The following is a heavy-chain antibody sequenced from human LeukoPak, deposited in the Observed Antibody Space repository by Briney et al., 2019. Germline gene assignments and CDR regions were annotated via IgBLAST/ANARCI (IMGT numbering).Heavy chain of an antibody. CDR1: GFTFSDYF. V-gene: IGHV3-11*01. Sequence: GGSLRLSYVTSGFTFSDYFMNWIRQAPGKGPEWLSFINSDGNNIYYRDSVKGRFTISRDNAKNSLYLQMNSLRAEDTALYYCAKGIWFGELLPNNWFDPWGQGTLVTVSS. CDR2: INSDGNNI. CDR3: AKGIWFGELLPNNWFDP. J-gene: IGHJ5*02. D-gene: IGHD3-10*01.